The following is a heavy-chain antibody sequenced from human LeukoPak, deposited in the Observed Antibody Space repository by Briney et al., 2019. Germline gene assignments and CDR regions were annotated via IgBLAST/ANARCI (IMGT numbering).Heavy chain of an antibody. J-gene: IGHJ3*02. CDR1: GGSISSYY. CDR2: IYYSGST. V-gene: IGHV4-39*07. D-gene: IGHD2-15*01. Sequence: SETLSLTCTVSGGSISSYYWGWIRQPPGKGLEWIGSIYYSGSTYYNPSLKSRVTISVDTSKNQFSLKLSSVTAADTAVYYCARVPTDIVVVVAAHDAFDIWGQGTMVTVSS. CDR3: ARVPTDIVVVVAAHDAFDI.